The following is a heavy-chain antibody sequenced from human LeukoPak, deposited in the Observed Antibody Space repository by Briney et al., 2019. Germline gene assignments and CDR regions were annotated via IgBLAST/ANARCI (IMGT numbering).Heavy chain of an antibody. D-gene: IGHD1-26*01. J-gene: IGHJ4*02. Sequence: ASVKVSCKASGYTFTSYAMHWVRQAPGQRLEWMGWINAGNGNTKYSQKFQGRVTIAIDTSKSQFSLKLTSVTAADTAVYYCARQSFAPFQVGPETPIESWGQGTLVTVSS. CDR2: INAGNGNT. CDR3: ARQSFAPFQVGPETPIES. V-gene: IGHV1-3*01. CDR1: GYTFTSYA.